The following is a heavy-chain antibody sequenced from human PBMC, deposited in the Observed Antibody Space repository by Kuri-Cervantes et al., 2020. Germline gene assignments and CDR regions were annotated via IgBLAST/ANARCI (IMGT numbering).Heavy chain of an antibody. J-gene: IGHJ4*02. D-gene: IGHD6-19*01. CDR2: IYSGGST. CDR1: GFTVSSNY. CDR3: ARASGWYLVLDY. Sequence: GESLKISCAASGFTVSSNYMSWVRQAPGKGLEWVSVIYSGGSTYYADSVKGRFTISRDNSKNTLYFQMNSLRAEDTAVYYCARASGWYLVLDYWGQGTLVTAPQ. V-gene: IGHV3-66*01.